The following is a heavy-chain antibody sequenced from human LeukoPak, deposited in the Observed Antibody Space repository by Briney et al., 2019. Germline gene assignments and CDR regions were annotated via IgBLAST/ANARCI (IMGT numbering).Heavy chain of an antibody. CDR3: AQLTGDF. Sequence: GGSLGLSCVASGFTFSNYWMHWVRQGPGKGLVWISRISSDGTITNYADSVNGRFTISRDNAKNTLYLQMNSLRAEDTAVYYCAQLTGDFWGQGTLVTVSS. CDR2: ISSDGTIT. J-gene: IGHJ4*02. CDR1: GFTFSNYW. V-gene: IGHV3-74*01. D-gene: IGHD7-27*01.